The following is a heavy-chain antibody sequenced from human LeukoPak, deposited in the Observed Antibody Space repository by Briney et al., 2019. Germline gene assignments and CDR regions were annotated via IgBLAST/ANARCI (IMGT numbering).Heavy chain of an antibody. V-gene: IGHV1-18*01. CDR2: ISAYNGNT. J-gene: IGHJ4*02. D-gene: IGHD1-26*01. CDR3: AREGRGRSGSYEEVDY. CDR1: GYTFTSYG. Sequence: PLASVKVSCKASGYTFTSYGISWVRQAPGQGLEWMGWISAYNGNTNYAQKLQGRVTMTTDTSTSTAYMELRSLRSDDTAVYYCAREGRGRSGSYEEVDYWGQGTLVTVSS.